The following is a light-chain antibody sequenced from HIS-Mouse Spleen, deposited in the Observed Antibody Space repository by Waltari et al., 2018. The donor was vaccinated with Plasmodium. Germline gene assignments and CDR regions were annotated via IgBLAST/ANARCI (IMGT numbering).Light chain of an antibody. V-gene: IGLV2-23*03. CDR3: CSYAGSSTFV. CDR1: SSDVGSFNL. J-gene: IGLJ3*02. CDR2: EGS. Sequence: QSALTQPAPVSGSPGQSIPLSCTGTSSDVGSFNLLSWYQPHPGKAPKLMIYEGSKRPSGVSNRFSGYKSGNTASLTISGLQAEDEADYYCCSYAGSSTFVFGGGTKLTVL.